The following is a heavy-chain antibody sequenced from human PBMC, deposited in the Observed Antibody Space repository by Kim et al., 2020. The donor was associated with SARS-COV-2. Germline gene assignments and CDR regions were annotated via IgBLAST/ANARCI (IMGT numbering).Heavy chain of an antibody. Sequence: ASTYYADSVKGRFTISRDNSKNTVYLQMNSLRAEDTALYYCARDNWNYKDWGQGTLVTVSS. D-gene: IGHD1-7*01. V-gene: IGHV3-23*01. J-gene: IGHJ4*02. CDR3: ARDNWNYKD. CDR2: AST.